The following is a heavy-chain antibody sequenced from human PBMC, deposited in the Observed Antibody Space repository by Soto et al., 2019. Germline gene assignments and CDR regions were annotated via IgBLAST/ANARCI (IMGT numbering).Heavy chain of an antibody. CDR3: AKDPISYYYYGIDD. Sequence: EVQLLESGGGLVQPGGSLRLSCAASGFMFGSYAMSWVRQAPGKGLEWVAGISGSGTDTYYADAVKGRVTISRDNAKNTLCLQMNGLRAEDTAIYYCAKDPISYYYYGIDDWGQGTTVTVSS. CDR1: GFMFGSYA. J-gene: IGHJ6*02. V-gene: IGHV3-23*01. CDR2: ISGSGTDT. D-gene: IGHD3-10*01.